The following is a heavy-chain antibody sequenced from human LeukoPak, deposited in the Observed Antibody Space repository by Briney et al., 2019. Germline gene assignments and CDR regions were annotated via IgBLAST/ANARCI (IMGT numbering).Heavy chain of an antibody. D-gene: IGHD1-7*01. CDR3: ARVELWPTAHFDY. CDR2: IYYSGST. V-gene: IGHV4-31*03. CDR1: GGSISSGAYY. Sequence: SETLSLTCTVSGGSISSGAYYWSWIRQHPGKGLEWIGYIYYSGSTYYNPSLKSRVTMSVDMSKNQFSLNLNSVIDADTAVYYCARVELWPTAHFDYWGQGTLVTVSS. J-gene: IGHJ4*02.